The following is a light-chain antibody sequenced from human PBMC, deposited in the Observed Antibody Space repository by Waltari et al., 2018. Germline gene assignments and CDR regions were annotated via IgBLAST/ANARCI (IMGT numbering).Light chain of an antibody. J-gene: IGLJ3*02. CDR2: TNN. V-gene: IGLV1-44*01. Sequence: QSVLTQPPSASGTPRQRVTISCSGSSSNIGSNTVHWYQQLPGTAPKLLIYTNNQRPSGVPDRFSGSKSGTSASLAISGLQSEDEADYYCEAWDDSLNGGVFGGGTKLTVL. CDR1: SSNIGSNT. CDR3: EAWDDSLNGGV.